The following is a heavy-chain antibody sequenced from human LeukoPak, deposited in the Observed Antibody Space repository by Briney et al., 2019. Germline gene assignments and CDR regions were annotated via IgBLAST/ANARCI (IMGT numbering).Heavy chain of an antibody. D-gene: IGHD1-14*01. CDR1: GFTFRTSA. Sequence: SVKVSCKTSGFTFRTSATQWVRQARGQRLEWIGWTVVGRGETKYAQDLQGRVTITTDMSTSTAYLELSGLRSEDTAVYYCAAERYDGPCCWFDPWGQGTLVTVSS. J-gene: IGHJ5*02. V-gene: IGHV1-58*02. CDR3: AAERYDGPCCWFDP. CDR2: TVVGRGET.